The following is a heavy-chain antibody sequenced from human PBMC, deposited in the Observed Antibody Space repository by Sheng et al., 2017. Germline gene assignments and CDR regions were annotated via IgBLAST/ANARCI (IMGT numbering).Heavy chain of an antibody. J-gene: IGHJ4*02. CDR3: AKERSQRWLTPAFDY. V-gene: IGHV3-23*01. Sequence: EVQLLESGGGLVQPGGSLRLSCAASGFTFRTYAMSWVRQAPGKGLEWVSGISGSGDSTYYAASVKGRFTISRDNSKNTLYLQMNSLRAEDTAVYNCAKERSQRWLTPAFDYWGQGTLVTVSS. CDR1: GFTFRTYA. D-gene: IGHD5-12*01. CDR2: ISGSGDST.